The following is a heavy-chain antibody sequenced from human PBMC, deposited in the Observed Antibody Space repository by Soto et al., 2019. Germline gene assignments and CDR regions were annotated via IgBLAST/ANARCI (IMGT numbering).Heavy chain of an antibody. V-gene: IGHV4-59*08. CDR1: GGSIGTYY. J-gene: IGHJ4*02. D-gene: IGHD3-22*01. CDR3: TRGAGAPWVRFDS. CDR2: VYYSGST. Sequence: SETLSLTCTVSGGSIGTYYWSWIRQPPGKGLEWIGYVYYSGSTNYNPSLKSRVTISVDTSMNQFSLRLTSVTAADTALYYCTRGAGAPWVRFDSWGQGTLVTVSS.